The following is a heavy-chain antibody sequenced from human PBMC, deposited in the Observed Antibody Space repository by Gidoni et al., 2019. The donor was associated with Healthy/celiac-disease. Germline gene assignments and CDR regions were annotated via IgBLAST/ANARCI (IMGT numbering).Heavy chain of an antibody. Sequence: QVQLVQSGAEVKKPGASVKVSCKASGYTFTSYAMHWVRQAPGQRLEWMGWINAGNGNTKYSQKFQGRVTITRDTSASTAYMELSSLRSEDTAVYYCARGVITTRYYYYYYGMDVWGQGTTVTVSS. CDR3: ARGVITTRYYYYYYGMDV. CDR2: INAGNGNT. D-gene: IGHD3-22*01. J-gene: IGHJ6*02. CDR1: GYTFTSYA. V-gene: IGHV1-3*01.